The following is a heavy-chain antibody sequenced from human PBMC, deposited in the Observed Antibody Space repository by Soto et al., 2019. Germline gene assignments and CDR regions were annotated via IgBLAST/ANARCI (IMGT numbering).Heavy chain of an antibody. CDR1: GFTFSSYA. CDR2: ISGSGGST. D-gene: IGHD3-10*01. J-gene: IGHJ6*02. Sequence: PGGSLRLSCAASGFTFSSYAMSWVRQARGKGLEWVSAISGSGGSTYYADSVKGRFTISRDNSKNTLYLQMNSLRAEDTAVYYCAKDRWFGEFPIPQYYYYYGMDVWGQGTTVTVSS. CDR3: AKDRWFGEFPIPQYYYYYGMDV. V-gene: IGHV3-23*01.